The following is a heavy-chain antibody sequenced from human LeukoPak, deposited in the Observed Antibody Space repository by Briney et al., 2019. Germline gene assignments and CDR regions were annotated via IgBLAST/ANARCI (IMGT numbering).Heavy chain of an antibody. J-gene: IGHJ4*02. Sequence: ASVKVSCKVSGYTLTELSMHWVRQAPGKGLEWMGGFDPEDGETIYAQKFQGRVTMTEDTSTDTAYMELSSLRSEDTAVYYCATDHLAPYSSSSGYWGQGTLVTVSS. V-gene: IGHV1-24*01. D-gene: IGHD6-6*01. CDR3: ATDHLAPYSSSSGY. CDR1: GYTLTELS. CDR2: FDPEDGET.